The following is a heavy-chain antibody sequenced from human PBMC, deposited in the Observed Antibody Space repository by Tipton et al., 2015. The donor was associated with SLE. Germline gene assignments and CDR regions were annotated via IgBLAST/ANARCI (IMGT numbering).Heavy chain of an antibody. V-gene: IGHV4-61*02. Sequence: LRLSCTVSGGSISSGSYYWSWIRQPAGKGLEWIGRIYTSGSTNYNPSLKSRVTISVDTSKNQFSLKLSSVTAADTAVYYCAGGIAAAGTRDWGQGTLVTVSS. D-gene: IGHD6-13*01. J-gene: IGHJ4*02. CDR2: IYTSGST. CDR1: GGSISSGSYY. CDR3: AGGIAAAGTRD.